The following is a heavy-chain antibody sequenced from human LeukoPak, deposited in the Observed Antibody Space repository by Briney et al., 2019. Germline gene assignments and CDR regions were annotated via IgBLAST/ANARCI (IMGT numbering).Heavy chain of an antibody. D-gene: IGHD5-12*01. Sequence: GGSLRLSCAASGFTFSSYGMHWVRQAPGKGLEWVAFIRYDGSNKYYADSVKGRFTISRDNSQNTLYLQMNSLRAEDTAVYYCARDWLNYFDYWGQGTLVTVSS. V-gene: IGHV3-30*02. J-gene: IGHJ4*02. CDR1: GFTFSSYG. CDR2: IRYDGSNK. CDR3: ARDWLNYFDY.